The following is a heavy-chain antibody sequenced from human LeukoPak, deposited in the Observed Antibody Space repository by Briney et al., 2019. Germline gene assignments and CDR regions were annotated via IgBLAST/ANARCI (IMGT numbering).Heavy chain of an antibody. D-gene: IGHD6-19*01. J-gene: IGHJ4*02. CDR2: INPNSGGT. CDR1: GYTFTGYY. Sequence: ASVKVSCKASGYTFTGYYMHWVRQAPGQGLEWMGRINPNSGGTNYAQKFQGRVTMTRDTSISTAYMELSRLRSDDTAVYYCARGWSSGWYEGDYWGQGTLVTVSS. CDR3: ARGWSSGWYEGDY. V-gene: IGHV1-2*06.